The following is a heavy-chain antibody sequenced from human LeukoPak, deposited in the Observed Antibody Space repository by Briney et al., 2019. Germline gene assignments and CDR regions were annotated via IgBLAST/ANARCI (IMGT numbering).Heavy chain of an antibody. V-gene: IGHV5-51*01. D-gene: IGHD3-22*01. Sequence: GESLKISCNGSAYSFTSYWISWVRQMPGKGLEWRGTIYPGDSDTRYSPSFQGQVTISADKSISTAYLKWSSLKASDTAMYYCASQYYYDSSGYWSAFDIWGKGTMVTVSS. CDR2: IYPGDSDT. CDR1: AYSFTSYW. CDR3: ASQYYYDSSGYWSAFDI. J-gene: IGHJ3*02.